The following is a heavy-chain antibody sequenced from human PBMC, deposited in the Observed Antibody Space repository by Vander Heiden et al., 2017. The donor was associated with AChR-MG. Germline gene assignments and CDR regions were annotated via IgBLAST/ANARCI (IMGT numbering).Heavy chain of an antibody. Sequence: EVQLVESGGGLVQPGGSLRPSCAASGFTFSTSWMHWVRQGPGKGLVWVSRINSDGTSTTYADSVKGRFTISRDNAKNTLYLQMNSLRGEDTAVYYCARDCCDSSGYYGYWGQGTLVTVSS. V-gene: IGHV3-74*01. CDR3: ARDCCDSSGYYGY. J-gene: IGHJ4*02. D-gene: IGHD3-22*01. CDR1: GFTFSTSW. CDR2: INSDGTST.